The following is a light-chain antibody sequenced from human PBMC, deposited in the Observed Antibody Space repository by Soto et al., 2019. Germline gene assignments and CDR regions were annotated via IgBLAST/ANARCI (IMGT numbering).Light chain of an antibody. Sequence: EVVLAQSPGTLSLSPGEGATLSCRASQSVSDNYLAWFQQKPGQAPRVLIYGASSRATGIPDRFSGSGSGTDFTLTISRLEPEDFAVYYCQHYKTFGQGTKVDIK. J-gene: IGKJ1*01. CDR1: QSVSDNY. CDR3: QHYKT. V-gene: IGKV3-20*01. CDR2: GAS.